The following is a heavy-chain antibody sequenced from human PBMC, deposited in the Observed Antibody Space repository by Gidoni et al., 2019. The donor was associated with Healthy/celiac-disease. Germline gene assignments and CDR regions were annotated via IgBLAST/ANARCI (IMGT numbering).Heavy chain of an antibody. V-gene: IGHV3-64D*06. CDR2: ISSNGGST. D-gene: IGHD3-9*01. Sequence: EVQLVESGGGLVQPGGSLSLSCSASGFTFSSYAMHWVRQAPGKGLEYVSAISSNGGSTYYADSVKGRFTISRDNSKNTLYLQMSSLRAEDTAVYYCVKEMANYDISYDYWGQGTLVTVSS. CDR1: GFTFSSYA. J-gene: IGHJ4*02. CDR3: VKEMANYDISYDY.